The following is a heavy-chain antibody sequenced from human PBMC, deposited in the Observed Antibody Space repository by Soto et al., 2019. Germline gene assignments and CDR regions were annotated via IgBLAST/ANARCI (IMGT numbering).Heavy chain of an antibody. Sequence: GGSLRLSCAASGFTFSSYAMSWVRQAPGKGLEWVSAFSVSGGSTYYADSVKGRFTISRDISKNTLYLKMNSLRAEDTALYYCAKSGGYNYGYQKTDYWGQGTLVTVSS. D-gene: IGHD5-18*01. V-gene: IGHV3-23*01. CDR3: AKSGGYNYGYQKTDY. J-gene: IGHJ4*01. CDR1: GFTFSSYA. CDR2: FSVSGGST.